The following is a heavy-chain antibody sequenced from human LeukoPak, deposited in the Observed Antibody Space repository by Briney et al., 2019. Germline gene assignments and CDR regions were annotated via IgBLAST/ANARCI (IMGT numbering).Heavy chain of an antibody. CDR3: ARGGIRYDAFDI. D-gene: IGHD3-16*01. J-gene: IGHJ3*02. CDR2: INHSGST. CDR1: GFTFGDYA. V-gene: IGHV4-34*01. Sequence: GSLRLSCTASGFTFGDYAMSWVRQAPGKGLEWIGEINHSGSTNYNPSLKSRVTISVDTSKNQFSLKLSSVTAADTAVYYCARGGIRYDAFDIWGQGTMVTVSS.